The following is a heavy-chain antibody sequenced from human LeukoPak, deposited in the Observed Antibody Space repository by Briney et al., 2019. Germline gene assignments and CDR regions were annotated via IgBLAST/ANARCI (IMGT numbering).Heavy chain of an antibody. J-gene: IGHJ4*02. V-gene: IGHV4-59*12. Sequence: SETLSLTCTVSGGSLSSYDWSWIRQPPGKGLEYIGYIYYTGSTYYNPSLKSRVTISVDTSKRQFSLRLSSVSAADTAVYYCARDATAGNFDYWGQGTLVTVSS. CDR1: GGSLSSYD. CDR3: ARDATAGNFDY. D-gene: IGHD6-13*01. CDR2: IYYTGST.